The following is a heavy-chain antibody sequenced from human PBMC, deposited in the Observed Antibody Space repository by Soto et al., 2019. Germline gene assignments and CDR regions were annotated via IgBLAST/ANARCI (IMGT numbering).Heavy chain of an antibody. Sequence: SVKVSCKASGGTVSSYAISWVRQAPGQGLEWMGGIIPIFGTANYAQKFQGRVTITADESTSTAYMELSSLRSEDTAVYYCARGSTVTTDNWFDPWGKGTLVTVSS. CDR3: ARGSTVTTDNWFDP. CDR2: IIPIFGTA. V-gene: IGHV1-69*13. D-gene: IGHD4-17*01. CDR1: GGTVSSYA. J-gene: IGHJ5*02.